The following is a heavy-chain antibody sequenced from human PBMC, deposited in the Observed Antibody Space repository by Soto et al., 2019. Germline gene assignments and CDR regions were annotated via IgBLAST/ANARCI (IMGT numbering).Heavy chain of an antibody. V-gene: IGHV3-30-3*01. J-gene: IGHJ6*02. D-gene: IGHD3-22*01. Sequence: GGSLRLSCAAPGFTFSSYAMHWVRQAPGKGLEWVAVISYDGSNKYYADSVKGRFTISRDNSKNTLYLQMNSLRAEDTAVYYCARKPPYYYDSSGYGSYYYGMDVWGQGTTVTVSS. CDR1: GFTFSSYA. CDR3: ARKPPYYYDSSGYGSYYYGMDV. CDR2: ISYDGSNK.